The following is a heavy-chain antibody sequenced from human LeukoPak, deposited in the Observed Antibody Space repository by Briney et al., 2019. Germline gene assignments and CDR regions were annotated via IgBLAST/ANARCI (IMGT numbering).Heavy chain of an antibody. CDR2: ISSSSYI. CDR1: GFTFSSYS. Sequence: GGSLRLSCAASGFTFSSYSMNWVRQAPGKGLEWVSSISSSSYIYYADSVKGRFTISRDNAKNSLYLQMNSLRAEDTAVYYCARVHHDFWSGYYYYMDVWGKGTTVTVSS. CDR3: ARVHHDFWSGYYYYMDV. V-gene: IGHV3-21*01. J-gene: IGHJ6*03. D-gene: IGHD3-3*01.